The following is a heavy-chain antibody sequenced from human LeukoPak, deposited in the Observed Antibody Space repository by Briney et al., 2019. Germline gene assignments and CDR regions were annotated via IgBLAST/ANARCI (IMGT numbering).Heavy chain of an antibody. CDR2: TSHSGSS. CDR1: GGSFNDYY. Sequence: SETLSLTCAVYGGSFNDYYWAWIRQPPGQGLEWLGETSHSGSSTYNASLKSRVVISVDTSKSHFSLSLISVTAADTAVYYCAGIRRSYDDFVLPLDPWGQGTLVTVSS. V-gene: IGHV4-34*01. CDR3: AGIRRSYDDFVLPLDP. J-gene: IGHJ5*02. D-gene: IGHD3-16*01.